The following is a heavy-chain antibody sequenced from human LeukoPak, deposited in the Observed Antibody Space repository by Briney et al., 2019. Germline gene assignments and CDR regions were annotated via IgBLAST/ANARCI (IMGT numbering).Heavy chain of an antibody. CDR1: GGSFSGYY. D-gene: IGHD1-26*01. CDR2: INHSGST. V-gene: IGHV4-34*01. J-gene: IGHJ3*02. Sequence: SETLSLTCAAYGGSFSGYYWSWIRQPPGKGLEWIGEINHSGSTNYNPSLKSRVTISVDTSKNQFSLKLSSVTAADTAVYYCARRLVGARGAFDIWGQGTMVTVSS. CDR3: ARRLVGARGAFDI.